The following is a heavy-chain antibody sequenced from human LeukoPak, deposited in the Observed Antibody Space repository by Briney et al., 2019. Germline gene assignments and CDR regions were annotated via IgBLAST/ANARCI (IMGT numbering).Heavy chain of an antibody. CDR3: ARGGDLGYCSGGSCFSVDY. V-gene: IGHV3-30-3*01. D-gene: IGHD2-15*01. Sequence: GRSLRLSCAASGFTFSSYAMHWVRQAPAKGLEWVAVISYDGSTKFYADSVKGRLTISRDNSKNTLYLQMNSLRPEDTSVYYCARGGDLGYCSGGSCFSVDYWGQGTLVTVSS. CDR1: GFTFSSYA. J-gene: IGHJ4*02. CDR2: ISYDGSTK.